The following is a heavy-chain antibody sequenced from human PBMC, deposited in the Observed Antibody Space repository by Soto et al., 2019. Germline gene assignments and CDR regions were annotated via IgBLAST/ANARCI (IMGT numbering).Heavy chain of an antibody. J-gene: IGHJ3*02. D-gene: IGHD3-22*01. Sequence: GGSLRLSCKGSGYSFTSYWIGWVRQMPGKGLEWVGIIYPGDSDTRYSPSFQGQFTISADNSISSAYLQWSSLKASDTAMYYCARRGYYDSSGYYHDAFDIWGQGTMVTVSS. CDR3: ARRGYYDSSGYYHDAFDI. V-gene: IGHV5-51*01. CDR1: GYSFTSYW. CDR2: IYPGDSDT.